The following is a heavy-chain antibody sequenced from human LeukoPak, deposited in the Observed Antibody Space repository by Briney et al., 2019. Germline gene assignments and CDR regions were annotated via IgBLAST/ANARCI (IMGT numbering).Heavy chain of an antibody. V-gene: IGHV3-30*03. CDR1: GFTFSSYG. CDR3: ARSVGYGDYDYFDY. J-gene: IGHJ4*02. CDR2: ISYDGSNK. Sequence: GRALRLSCAASGFTFSSYGMHWVRQAPGTGLEWVAVISYDGSNKYYADSVKGRFTISRDNSKNTLYLQMNSLRAEDTAVYYCARSVGYGDYDYFDYWGQGTLVTVSS. D-gene: IGHD4-17*01.